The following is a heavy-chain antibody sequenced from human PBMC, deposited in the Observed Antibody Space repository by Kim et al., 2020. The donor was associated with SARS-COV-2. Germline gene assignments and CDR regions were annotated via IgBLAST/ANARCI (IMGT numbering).Heavy chain of an antibody. D-gene: IGHD6-13*01. Sequence: GGSLRLSCAASGFTFSSYAITWVRQAPGKGLEWVSSISGSDGGTYYADSVKGRFTISRDNSKNTLYLQMNSLRAEDTAVYYWGKLGAATAPRFVDYWGQGTLVTVSS. CDR1: GFTFSSYA. CDR2: ISGSDGGT. CDR3: GKLGAATAPRFVDY. J-gene: IGHJ4*02. V-gene: IGHV3-23*01.